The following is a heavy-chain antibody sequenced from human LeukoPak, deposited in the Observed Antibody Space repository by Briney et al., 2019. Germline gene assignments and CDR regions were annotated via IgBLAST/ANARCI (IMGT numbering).Heavy chain of an antibody. CDR3: AKDMEWLPHNWFDP. Sequence: GGSLRLSCAASGFTFSSYAMSWVRQAPGKGLERVSAISGSGGSTYYADSVKGQFTISRDNSKNTLYLQMNSLRAEDTAVYYCAKDMEWLPHNWFDPLGQGTLVTVSS. V-gene: IGHV3-23*01. D-gene: IGHD3-3*01. CDR2: ISGSGGST. CDR1: GFTFSSYA. J-gene: IGHJ5*02.